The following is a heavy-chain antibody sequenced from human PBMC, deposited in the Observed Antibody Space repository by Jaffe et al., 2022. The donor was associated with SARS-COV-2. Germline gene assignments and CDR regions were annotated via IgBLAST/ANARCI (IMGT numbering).Heavy chain of an antibody. J-gene: IGHJ3*02. CDR1: GFTFSSYG. CDR2: IWYDGSNK. Sequence: QVQLVESGGGVVQPGRSLRLSCAASGFTFSSYGMHWVRQAPGKGLEWVAVIWYDGSNKYYADSVKGRFTISRDNSKNTLYLQMNSLRAEDTAVYYCARDYKRVYSSSWYDAFDIWGQGTMVTVSS. CDR3: ARDYKRVYSSSWYDAFDI. V-gene: IGHV3-33*01. D-gene: IGHD6-13*01.